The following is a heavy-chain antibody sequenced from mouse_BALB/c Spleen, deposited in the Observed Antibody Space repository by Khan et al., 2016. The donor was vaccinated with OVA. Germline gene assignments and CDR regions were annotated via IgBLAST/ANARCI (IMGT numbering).Heavy chain of an antibody. CDR2: IDPENGDT. CDR1: GFNIKDYY. CDR3: ARDGYSPWFAY. J-gene: IGHJ3*01. D-gene: IGHD2-3*01. V-gene: IGHV14-1*02. Sequence: VQLQQSGAELVRPGALVKLSCKASGFNIKDYYMHWVKQRPEQGLVWIGRIDPENGDTIYDPKFQGKASITSDTSSNTVYLQLSSLTSEDTAVYYCARDGYSPWFAYWGQGTLVTVSA.